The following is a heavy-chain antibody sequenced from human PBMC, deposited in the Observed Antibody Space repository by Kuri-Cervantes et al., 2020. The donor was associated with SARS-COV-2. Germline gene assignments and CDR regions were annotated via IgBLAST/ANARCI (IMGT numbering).Heavy chain of an antibody. CDR1: GFTFSGHW. J-gene: IGHJ6*02. V-gene: IGHV3-33*08. D-gene: IGHD3-10*01. CDR2: IWYDGSNK. Sequence: GGSLRLSCAASGFTFSGHWIHWVRQAPGKGLEWVAVIWYDGSNKYYADSVKGRFTISRDNSKNTLYLQMNSLRAEDTAVYYCARSILWFGELLSAYYYYGMDVWGQGTTVTVSS. CDR3: ARSILWFGELLSAYYYYGMDV.